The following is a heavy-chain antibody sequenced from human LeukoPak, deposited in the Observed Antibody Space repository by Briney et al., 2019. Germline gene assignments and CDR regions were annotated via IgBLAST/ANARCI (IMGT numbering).Heavy chain of an antibody. Sequence: GGSLRLSCAASGFTFSSYAMSWVRQAPGKGLEWVSAISGSGGSTYYADSVKGRFTISRDNAKNSLYLQMNSLRTEDTAVYYCARDPLIDYPHYYFDYWGQGTLVTVSS. CDR3: ARDPLIDYPHYYFDY. D-gene: IGHD4-11*01. J-gene: IGHJ4*02. V-gene: IGHV3-23*01. CDR1: GFTFSSYA. CDR2: ISGSGGST.